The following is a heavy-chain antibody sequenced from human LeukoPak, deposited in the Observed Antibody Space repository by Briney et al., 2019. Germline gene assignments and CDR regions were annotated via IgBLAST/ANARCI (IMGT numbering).Heavy chain of an antibody. CDR2: IKQDRSEK. CDR1: GFTFTNYW. Sequence: PGGSLRLSCAASGFTFTNYWMSWVRQAPGKGLELVANIKQDRSEKYYVDSVKGRFTISRDNAKNSLYLQMNSLRAEDMAVYYCAELGITMIGGVWGKGTTVTISS. CDR3: AELGITMIGGV. V-gene: IGHV3-7*01. J-gene: IGHJ6*04. D-gene: IGHD3-10*02.